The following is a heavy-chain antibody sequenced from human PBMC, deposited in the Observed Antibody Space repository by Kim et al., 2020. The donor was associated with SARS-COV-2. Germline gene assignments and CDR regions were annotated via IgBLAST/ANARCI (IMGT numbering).Heavy chain of an antibody. J-gene: IGHJ6*02. CDR1: GFTFSSYG. Sequence: GGSLRLSCAASGFTFSSYGMHWVRQAPGKGLEWVAVISYDGSNKYYADSVKGRFTISRDNSKNTLYLQMNSLRAEDTAVYYCAKDRFGDYYGMDVLGQGTTVTVSS. V-gene: IGHV3-30*18. CDR3: AKDRFGDYYGMDV. D-gene: IGHD3-10*01. CDR2: ISYDGSNK.